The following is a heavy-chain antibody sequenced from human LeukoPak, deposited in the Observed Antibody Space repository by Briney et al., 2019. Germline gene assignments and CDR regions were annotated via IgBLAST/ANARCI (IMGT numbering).Heavy chain of an antibody. CDR3: ARTLVGAIIGYAFDI. CDR1: DDSISDYY. CDR2: FYNSGRS. D-gene: IGHD1-26*01. V-gene: IGHV4-59*01. J-gene: IGHJ3*02. Sequence: SETLSLTCTVSDDSISDYYRGWIRQPPGKGLEWIGYFYNSGRSTYNPSLKSRVTISADTSKNQFSLKLSSVTAADTAVYYCARTLVGAIIGYAFDIWGQGTMVTVSS.